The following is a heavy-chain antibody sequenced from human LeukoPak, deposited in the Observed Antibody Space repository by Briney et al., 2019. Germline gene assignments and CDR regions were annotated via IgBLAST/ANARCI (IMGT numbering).Heavy chain of an antibody. D-gene: IGHD3-10*01. CDR2: ISYDGSNK. Sequence: GGSLRLSCAASGFTFSSYAMSWVRQAPGKGLEWVAVISYDGSNKYYADSVKGRFTISRDNAKNTLYLQMNSLRAEDTAVYYCAKLLITIVRGVIRVDYWGQGTLVTVSS. J-gene: IGHJ4*02. CDR3: AKLLITIVRGVIRVDY. V-gene: IGHV3-30*18. CDR1: GFTFSSYA.